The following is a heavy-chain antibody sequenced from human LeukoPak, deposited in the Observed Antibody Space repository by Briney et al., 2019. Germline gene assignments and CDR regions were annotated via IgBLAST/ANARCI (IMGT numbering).Heavy chain of an antibody. J-gene: IGHJ4*02. V-gene: IGHV4-59*01. Sequence: SETLSLTCTVSGGSISNYYWNWLRQPPGKGPEWIGYIYYSGSTNYNPPLQSRVTISVDTSKNQFSLKLSSVTAADTAVYYCARSRYSYGHIDYWGQGTLVTVSS. CDR2: IYYSGST. CDR3: ARSRYSYGHIDY. D-gene: IGHD5-18*01. CDR1: GGSISNYY.